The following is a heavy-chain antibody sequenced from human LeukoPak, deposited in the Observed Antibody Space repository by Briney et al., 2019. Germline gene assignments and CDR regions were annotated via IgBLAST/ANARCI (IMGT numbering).Heavy chain of an antibody. J-gene: IGHJ4*02. CDR3: ARDTKNILYYGSGSYYKGLDY. V-gene: IGHV1-18*01. CDR1: GYTFTSYG. CDR2: INASNGNT. D-gene: IGHD3-10*01. Sequence: GASVKVSCKASGYTFTSYGITWVRQAPGQGLEWMGWINASNGNTNYAQHLQGRVTMTTDTSTSTAYMELRSLRSDDTAVYYCARDTKNILYYGSGSYYKGLDYWGQGTLVTVSS.